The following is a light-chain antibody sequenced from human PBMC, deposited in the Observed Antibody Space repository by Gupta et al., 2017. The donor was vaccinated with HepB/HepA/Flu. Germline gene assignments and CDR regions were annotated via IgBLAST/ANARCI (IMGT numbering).Light chain of an antibody. J-gene: IGKJ2*04. CDR3: QQYNNWPPCS. V-gene: IGKV3-15*01. CDR1: QSVSSN. CDR2: GAS. Sequence: EIVMTQSLATLSVSPGERATLSCRASQSVSSNLAWYQQKPGQAPRLLIYGASTRATGIPARFIGSGSWTEFTLTISSLQSEDFAVYYCQQYNNWPPCSFGQGTKLEIK.